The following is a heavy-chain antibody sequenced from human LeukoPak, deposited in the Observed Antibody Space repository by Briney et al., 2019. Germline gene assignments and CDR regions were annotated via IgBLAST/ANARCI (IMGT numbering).Heavy chain of an antibody. CDR1: GFTFADFA. CDR2: ITWNSGSI. J-gene: IGHJ4*02. V-gene: IGHV3-9*01. Sequence: SGGSLRLSCAASGFTFADFAMHWVRQAPGKGLEWVSGITWNSGSIGYADSVKGRFTISRDNAKSSLYLQVSSLRAEDTALYYCARDIRGQYNSLAFWGQGTLVTVSS. CDR3: ARDIRGQYNSLAF. D-gene: IGHD6-19*01.